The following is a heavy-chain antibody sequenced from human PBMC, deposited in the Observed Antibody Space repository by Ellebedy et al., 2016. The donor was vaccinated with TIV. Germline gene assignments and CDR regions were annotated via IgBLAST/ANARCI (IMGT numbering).Heavy chain of an antibody. D-gene: IGHD4-17*01. CDR1: GFTFSSQS. CDR2: IAASSDTL. CDR3: ARDWGGYGDAFY. Sequence: GESLKISCAASGFTFSSQSMNWVRQAPGKGLEWISYIAASSDTLHYADSVKGRFTVSRDNARSSLYLQMSSLRDEDTAVYYCARDWGGYGDAFYWGQGTLVTVSS. J-gene: IGHJ4*02. V-gene: IGHV3-48*02.